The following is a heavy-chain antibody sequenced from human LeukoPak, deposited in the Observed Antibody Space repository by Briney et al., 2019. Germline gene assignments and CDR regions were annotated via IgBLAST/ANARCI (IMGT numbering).Heavy chain of an antibody. CDR2: INQGGSDK. Sequence: PGGSLILSCAASGFPFNGHWMSWVRQAPGKGLEWVANINQGGSDKYYVDSVKGRFTISRDNANNLLYLQMNSLRGEDTAVYYCTRDRSRAEDDWGQGTLVTVSS. CDR3: TRDRSRAEDD. D-gene: IGHD1-14*01. CDR1: GFPFNGHW. V-gene: IGHV3-7*01. J-gene: IGHJ4*02.